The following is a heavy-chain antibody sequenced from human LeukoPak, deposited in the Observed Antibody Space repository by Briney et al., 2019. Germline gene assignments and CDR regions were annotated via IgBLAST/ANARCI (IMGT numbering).Heavy chain of an antibody. J-gene: IGHJ4*02. D-gene: IGHD2-2*01. CDR3: AKVPRYCSSTSCLYYFDY. V-gene: IGHV3-23*01. CDR1: GFTFSSYA. Sequence: SGGSLRLSCAASGFTFSSYAMSWVRQAPGKGLEWVSAISGSGGSTYYADSVKGRFTISRDNSKNTLYLQMNSLRAEDTAVYYCAKVPRYCSSTSCLYYFDYWGQGTLVTVSS. CDR2: ISGSGGST.